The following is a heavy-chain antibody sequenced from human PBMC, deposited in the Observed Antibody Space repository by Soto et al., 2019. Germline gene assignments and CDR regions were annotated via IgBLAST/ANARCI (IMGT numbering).Heavy chain of an antibody. CDR1: GFTFSDHS. CDR2: IRNKPNSYTT. D-gene: IGHD2-21*01. V-gene: IGHV3-72*01. CDR3: TRKIPTSWYFDL. J-gene: IGHJ2*01. Sequence: EVQLVESGGGLVQPGGSLRLSCAASGFTFSDHSMDWVRQAPGKGLEWVGLIRNKPNSYTTEYAASVKGSFTFSRDDSKNSIYLQMNILKNEDTAVYYWTRKIPTSWYFDLWGRGTLVTVSS.